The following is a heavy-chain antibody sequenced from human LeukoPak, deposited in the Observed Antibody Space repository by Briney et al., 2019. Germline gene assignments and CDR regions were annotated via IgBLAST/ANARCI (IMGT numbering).Heavy chain of an antibody. V-gene: IGHV1-69*06. Sequence: SVKVSCKASGGTFSSYAISWVRQAPGQGLEWMGRIIPIFGTANYAQKFQGRVTITADKSTSTAYMELSSLRSEDTAVYYCAREEYSYGLYYYYYYMDVWGIGTTVTVSS. CDR3: AREEYSYGLYYYYYYMDV. CDR2: IIPIFGTA. J-gene: IGHJ6*03. D-gene: IGHD5-18*01. CDR1: GGTFSSYA.